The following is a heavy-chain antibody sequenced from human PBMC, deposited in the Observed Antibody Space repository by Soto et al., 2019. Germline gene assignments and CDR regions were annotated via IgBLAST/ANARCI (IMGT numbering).Heavy chain of an antibody. CDR1: GYTFTNYS. CDR3: ARGGSLYWYFDL. CDR2: INAGNGNT. V-gene: IGHV1-3*01. D-gene: IGHD1-26*01. Sequence: ASVKASCKASGYTFTNYSMYWVHQAPGQRLEWMGWINAGNGNTKYSQKFQGRVTITRDTSASTAYMELSSLRSEDTAVYYCARGGSLYWYFDLWGRGTLVTVSS. J-gene: IGHJ2*01.